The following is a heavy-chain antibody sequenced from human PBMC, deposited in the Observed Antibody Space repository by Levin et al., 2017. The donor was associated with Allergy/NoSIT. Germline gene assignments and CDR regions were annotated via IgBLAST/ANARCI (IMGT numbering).Heavy chain of an antibody. V-gene: IGHV3-30*04. D-gene: IGHD3-16*01. J-gene: IGHJ6*02. Sequence: LSLTCAASGFTFSKYGFHWVRLAPGKGLEWVAAVSSDGSDIRFTDSVKGRFTMSRDNSNTTLHLQMYSLRADHSAVYHCARPGSETVFYWYYRMDVWGQGTTVAVSS. CDR3: ARPGSETVFYWYYRMDV. CDR2: VSSDGSDI. CDR1: GFTFSKYG.